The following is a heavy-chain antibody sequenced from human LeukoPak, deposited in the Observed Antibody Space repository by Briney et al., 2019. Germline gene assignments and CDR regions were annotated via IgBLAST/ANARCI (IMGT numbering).Heavy chain of an antibody. CDR1: GFTFAGYW. D-gene: IGHD1-26*01. CDR2: IKQDASEK. J-gene: IGHJ4*02. Sequence: GGSLRLSCAASGFTFAGYWISWVRQAPGKGLEWVANIKQDASEKYYVDSVKGRFTISRDNAKNSLYLQMNSLRAEDTAVYYCVRDRGRASVDYWGQGTLVTVSS. CDR3: VRDRGRASVDY. V-gene: IGHV3-7*01.